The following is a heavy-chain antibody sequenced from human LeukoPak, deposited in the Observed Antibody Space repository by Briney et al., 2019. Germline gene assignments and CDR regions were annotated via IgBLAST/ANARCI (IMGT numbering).Heavy chain of an antibody. CDR1: GFTFSSYG. D-gene: IGHD3-16*01. J-gene: IGHJ4*02. Sequence: PGGSLRLSCAASGFTFSSYGMHWVRQAPGKGLEWVAVIWYDGSNKYYADSVKGRFTISRDNAKNSLYLQMNSLRAEDTAVYYCARALGQPAGYWGQGTLVTVSS. V-gene: IGHV3-33*01. CDR2: IWYDGSNK. CDR3: ARALGQPAGY.